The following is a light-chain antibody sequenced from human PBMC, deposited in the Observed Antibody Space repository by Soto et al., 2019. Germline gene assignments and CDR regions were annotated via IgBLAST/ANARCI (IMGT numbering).Light chain of an antibody. CDR3: MQSSQFRS. CDR2: QIS. Sequence: DIVLTQSPLRIAVTPGRPASFSCESSESLLHSDRNTYLSWLHQRPGQPLRLLIYQISERFSGGPDRFSGSGAGTNFTLSISRVEVEDVGTFFCMQSSQFRSFGQGTKVEIK. V-gene: IGKV2-24*01. CDR1: ESLLHSDRNTY. J-gene: IGKJ1*01.